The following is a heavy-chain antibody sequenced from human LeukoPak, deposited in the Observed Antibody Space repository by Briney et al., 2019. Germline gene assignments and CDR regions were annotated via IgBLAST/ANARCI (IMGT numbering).Heavy chain of an antibody. Sequence: GASVKVSCKASGYTFTGYYMHWVRQAPGQGHEWMGWINPNSGGTNYAQKFQGRVTMTRGTSISTAYMELSSLTSDDTAVYYCARDRESSGADYWGQGTLVTVSS. CDR1: GYTFTGYY. CDR2: INPNSGGT. J-gene: IGHJ4*02. D-gene: IGHD6-19*01. V-gene: IGHV1-2*02. CDR3: ARDRESSGADY.